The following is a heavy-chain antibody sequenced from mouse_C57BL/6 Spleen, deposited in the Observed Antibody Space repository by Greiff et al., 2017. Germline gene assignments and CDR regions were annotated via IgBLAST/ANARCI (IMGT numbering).Heavy chain of an antibody. CDR2: IDPETGGT. CDR3: TREVIATVVAHYWYCDV. D-gene: IGHD1-1*01. J-gene: IGHJ1*03. V-gene: IGHV1-15*01. Sequence: VQLQQSGAELVRPGASVTLSCKASGYTFTDYEMHWVKQTPVHGLEWIGAIDPETGGTAYNQKFKGKAILTADTSSSTAYMELRSLTSEDSAVYCCTREVIATVVAHYWYCDVWGTGTTVTVSS. CDR1: GYTFTDYE.